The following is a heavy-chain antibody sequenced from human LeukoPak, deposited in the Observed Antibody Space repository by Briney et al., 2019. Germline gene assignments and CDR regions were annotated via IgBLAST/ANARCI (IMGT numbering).Heavy chain of an antibody. CDR3: AREGGLDYYDSSGYYYFDY. J-gene: IGHJ4*02. CDR1: GFTFSDYY. Sequence: GGSLRLSCAASGFTFSDYYMSWIRQAPGKGLEWVSYISSSGSTIYYADSVKGRFTISRDNAKNSLYLQMNSLRAEDTAVYYCAREGGLDYYDSSGYYYFDYWGQGTLVTVSS. V-gene: IGHV3-11*04. D-gene: IGHD3-22*01. CDR2: ISSSGSTI.